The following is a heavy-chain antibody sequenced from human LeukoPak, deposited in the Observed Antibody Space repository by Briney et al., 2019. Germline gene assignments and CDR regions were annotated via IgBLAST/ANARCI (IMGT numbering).Heavy chain of an antibody. Sequence: PGGSLRLSCAASGFTFSSHGMHWVRQAPGKGLEWVAFIRYDGTNKYYADSMKGRFTISRDNSKNTLYLQMNSLRTEDTAVYYCARDRADSGSYRYYYYYYMDVWGKGTTVTVSS. CDR3: ARDRADSGSYRYYYYYYMDV. V-gene: IGHV3-30*02. CDR2: IRYDGTNK. J-gene: IGHJ6*03. CDR1: GFTFSSHG. D-gene: IGHD1-26*01.